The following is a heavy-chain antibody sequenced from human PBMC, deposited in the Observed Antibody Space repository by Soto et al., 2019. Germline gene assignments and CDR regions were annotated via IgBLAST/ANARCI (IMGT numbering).Heavy chain of an antibody. D-gene: IGHD3-16*02. CDR1: GFTLSMSA. Sequence: EVQLMESGGGLVQPGGSLRLPCASSGFTLSMSAVNWVRQAPGKGLEWVSYISDSGDRTYYADSVKGRFTISRDRSKNTVSLQMDSLRAEDTAVYYCAKDRGIIVKAGDAFDVWGQGTKVTVSS. J-gene: IGHJ3*01. CDR2: ISDSGDRT. V-gene: IGHV3-23*01. CDR3: AKDRGIIVKAGDAFDV.